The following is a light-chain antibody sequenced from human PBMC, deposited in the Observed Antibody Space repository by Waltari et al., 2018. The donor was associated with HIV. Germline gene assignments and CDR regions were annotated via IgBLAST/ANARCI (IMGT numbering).Light chain of an antibody. CDR1: TDSKF. CDR2: QVT. V-gene: IGLV2-14*01. Sequence: QSALTQPASVSGSPGQSITISCRGTTDSKFASWYQFHPGKAPKLIIFQVTNRPSGGTNRFSAAKSGNTAALTISGLQADDEAHYFCASRAAENTFLFGGGTQVTVL. CDR3: ASRAAENTFL. J-gene: IGLJ2*01.